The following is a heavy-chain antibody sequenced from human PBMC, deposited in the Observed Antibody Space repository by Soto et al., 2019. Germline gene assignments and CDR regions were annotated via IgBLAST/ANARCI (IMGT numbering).Heavy chain of an antibody. CDR1: GFTFSDYY. V-gene: IGHV3-11*01. J-gene: IGHJ4*02. D-gene: IGHD3-22*01. Sequence: QVQLVESGGGLVKTGGSLRIVCEASGFTFSDYYMSWVRQAPGKGLEWVSYISSSGNIIYYADSLKGRFTISRDNAKNSVYLQMNSLRAEETALYFCAKMSSENYYDPVFSWGQGTLVTVSS. CDR2: ISSSGNII. CDR3: AKMSSENYYDPVFS.